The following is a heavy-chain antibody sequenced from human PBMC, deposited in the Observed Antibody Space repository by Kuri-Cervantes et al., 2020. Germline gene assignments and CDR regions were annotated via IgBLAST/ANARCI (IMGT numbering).Heavy chain of an antibody. CDR2: IYSGGST. CDR3: ARDRDYFDY. J-gene: IGHJ4*02. V-gene: IGHV3-53*01. D-gene: IGHD3-10*01. CDR1: GFTFSNAW. Sequence: LTCAASGFTFSNAWMSWVRQAPGKGLEWFSVIYSGGSTYYADSVKGRFTISRDNSKNTLYLQMNSLRAEDTAMYYCARDRDYFDYWGQGTLVTVSS.